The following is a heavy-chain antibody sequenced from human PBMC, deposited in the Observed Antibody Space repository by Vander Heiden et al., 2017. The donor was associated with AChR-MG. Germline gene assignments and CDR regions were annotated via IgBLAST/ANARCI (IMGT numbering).Heavy chain of an antibody. V-gene: IGHV3-23*01. Sequence: EVQLLESGGGLVQPGGSLRLSCAASGFTFTSYAMSWVRQAPGEGLEWVSTIKSGGETYYADSVQGRFTISRDNSKDTLHLQVDSLRVDDTAIYYCAQSRIEVLGTGAFNLWGQGTMVTVSS. CDR2: IKSGGET. CDR1: GFTFTSYA. CDR3: AQSRIEVLGTGAFNL. J-gene: IGHJ3*01. D-gene: IGHD6-19*01.